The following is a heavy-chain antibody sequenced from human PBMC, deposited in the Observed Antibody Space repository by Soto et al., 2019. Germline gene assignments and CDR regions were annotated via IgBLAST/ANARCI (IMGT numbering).Heavy chain of an antibody. CDR1: GFRFRDYF. D-gene: IGHD3-3*01. V-gene: IGHV3-11*01. J-gene: IGHJ4*02. CDR3: ARDDYTYGVY. Sequence: HVQLVESGGGFVKPGESLTVSCEASGFRFRDYFMSWIRQAPGKGLEWVSYIGPYGNSIYYADSVKGRFTISRDDAKNSLYLHMNNVSAVDTAVYYCARDDYTYGVYWGQGSLVTVSS. CDR2: IGPYGNSI.